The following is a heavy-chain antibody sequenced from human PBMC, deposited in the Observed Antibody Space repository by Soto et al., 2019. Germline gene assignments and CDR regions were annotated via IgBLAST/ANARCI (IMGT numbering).Heavy chain of an antibody. J-gene: IGHJ4*02. CDR3: AKDSPVGVPLMRDLHD. D-gene: IGHD2-8*01. V-gene: IGHV3-23*01. Sequence: GGSLRLSCAASGFTFSSYGMSWVRQAPGKGLEWVSVISGSGGSTYYADSVKGRFTLSRDNSKNTVYLQMNSLRAEDTAVYYCAKDSPVGVPLMRDLHDWGQGPLVTVSS. CDR2: ISGSGGST. CDR1: GFTFSSYG.